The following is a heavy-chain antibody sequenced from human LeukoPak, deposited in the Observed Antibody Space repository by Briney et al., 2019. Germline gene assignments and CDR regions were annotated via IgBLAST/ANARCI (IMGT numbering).Heavy chain of an antibody. CDR3: ARHSTFFGVVIIKGRVRGPFDY. V-gene: IGHV4-4*07. CDR1: GGSISSYY. Sequence: SETLSLTCTVSGGSISSYYWSWIRQPAGKGLEWIGRIYTSGSTNYNPSLKSRVTMSVDTSKNQFSLKLSSVTAADTAVYYCARHSTFFGVVIIKGRVRGPFDYWGQGTLVTVSS. J-gene: IGHJ4*02. D-gene: IGHD3-3*01. CDR2: IYTSGST.